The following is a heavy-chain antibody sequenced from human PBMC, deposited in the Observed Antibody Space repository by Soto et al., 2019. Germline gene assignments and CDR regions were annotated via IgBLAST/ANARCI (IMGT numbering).Heavy chain of an antibody. J-gene: IGHJ4*02. CDR2: TSYDGSNN. D-gene: IGHD3-16*01. CDR3: ARWGTTGGLDV. Sequence: VRSGGGVVQPGTSLRLSCVGSGFTFRSYVIHWVRQAPGKGLEWVALTSYDGSNNFYGDSVKGRFTISRHNSRNTVELQMDSLRFEDTALYYCARWGTTGGLDVWGQGTLVSVSS. CDR1: GFTFRSYV. V-gene: IGHV3-33*05.